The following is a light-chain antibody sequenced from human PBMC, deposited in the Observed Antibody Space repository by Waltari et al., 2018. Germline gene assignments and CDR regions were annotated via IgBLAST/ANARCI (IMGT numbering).Light chain of an antibody. CDR3: QQYDKWPGS. Sequence: EIVVTQSPLTPSVSQGERVTLSCRASHSVSVHLAWYQQKPGQAPRLLIFGAFTRATGIPARFSGIGSGTDFTLTISNMQSEDFAVYYCQQYDKWPGSFGQGTKLEIK. J-gene: IGKJ2*01. CDR2: GAF. CDR1: HSVSVH. V-gene: IGKV3D-15*01.